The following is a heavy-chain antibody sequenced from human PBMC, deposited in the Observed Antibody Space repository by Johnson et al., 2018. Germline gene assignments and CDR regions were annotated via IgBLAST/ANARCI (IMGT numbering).Heavy chain of an antibody. V-gene: IGHV3-30*03. CDR1: GFTFSSYG. J-gene: IGHJ4*02. D-gene: IGHD3-3*01. CDR3: ARDKGVGKYFDY. Sequence: QVQLVQSGGGVVQPGRSLRLSCAASGFTFSSYGMHWVRQAPGKGLEWVAVISYDGSDKYYADSVKGRFTTSRDNSKNTLYLQMNSLRAGDTGGYYCARDKGVGKYFDYWGRGTLVTVSS. CDR2: ISYDGSDK.